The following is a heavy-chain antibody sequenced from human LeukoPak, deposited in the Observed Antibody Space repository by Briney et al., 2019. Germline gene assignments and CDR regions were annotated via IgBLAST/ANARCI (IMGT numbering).Heavy chain of an antibody. Sequence: GGSLRLSCAASGFTFSSYAMGWVRQAPGKGLEWVSAISGSGGSTYYADSVKGRFTISRDNSKNTLYLQMNSLRAEDTAVYYCAKPKHIVVVIGWFDPGGQGTLVTVSS. CDR3: AKPKHIVVVIGWFDP. V-gene: IGHV3-23*01. J-gene: IGHJ5*02. CDR2: ISGSGGST. CDR1: GFTFSSYA. D-gene: IGHD2-21*01.